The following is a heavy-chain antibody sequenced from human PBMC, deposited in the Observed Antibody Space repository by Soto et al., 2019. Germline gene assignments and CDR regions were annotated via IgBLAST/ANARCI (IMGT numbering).Heavy chain of an antibody. CDR1: GGSISSSTYF. CDR3: AGGDYYHSSVYHFYYYTMDG. D-gene: IGHD3-22*01. Sequence: QLHLQESGPGLVKPSETLSLTCTVSGGSISSSTYFWGGIRQPPGKGLEWIGHVDYGGTTYYNPCLKSRFTIFVERSKGQFSLKLSSVTDADTAMYYCAGGDYYHSSVYHFYYYTMDGWGHGTTGTV. CDR2: VDYGGTT. J-gene: IGHJ6*02. V-gene: IGHV4-39*01.